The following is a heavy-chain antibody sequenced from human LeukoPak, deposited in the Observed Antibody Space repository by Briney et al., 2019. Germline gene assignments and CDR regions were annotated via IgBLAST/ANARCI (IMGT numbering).Heavy chain of an antibody. CDR1: GGTFSSYA. Sequence: SVKVSCKASGGTFSSYAISWVRQAPGQGLEWMGRIIPILGIANYAQKFQGRVTITADKSTSTAYMELSSLRSEDTAVYYCARGVVVVAATLDYWGQGTLVTVSS. CDR2: IIPILGIA. CDR3: ARGVVVVAATLDY. D-gene: IGHD2-15*01. V-gene: IGHV1-69*04. J-gene: IGHJ4*02.